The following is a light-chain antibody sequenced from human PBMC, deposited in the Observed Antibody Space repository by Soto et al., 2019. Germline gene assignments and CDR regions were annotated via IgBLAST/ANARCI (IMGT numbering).Light chain of an antibody. V-gene: IGLV2-8*01. CDR2: EVS. CDR3: SSYAGSNNVV. Sequence: QSVLTQPPSASGSPGQSVTISCTGTSSDVGGYNSVSWYQQHTGKAPKLMIYEVSKRPGGVPDRFSGSKSGNTASLTVSGLQAEEEADYYCSSYAGSNNVVFGGGTKVTVL. CDR1: SSDVGGYNS. J-gene: IGLJ3*02.